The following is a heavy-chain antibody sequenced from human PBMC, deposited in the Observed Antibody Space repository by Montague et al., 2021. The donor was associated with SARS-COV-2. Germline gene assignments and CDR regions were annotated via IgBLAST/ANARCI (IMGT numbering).Heavy chain of an antibody. CDR2: IYWNDDK. Sequence: PALVKPTQTLTLTCTFSGSSLSTSGVGVGWIRQPPGKALEWFALIYWNDDKRYSPSLKSRLTITKDTSKNQVVLTMTNMDPVDTATYYCALTRVSYDILTGYYHRDAFDIWGQGTMVTVSS. CDR3: ALTRVSYDILTGYYHRDAFDI. V-gene: IGHV2-5*01. CDR1: GSSLSTSGVG. J-gene: IGHJ3*02. D-gene: IGHD3-9*01.